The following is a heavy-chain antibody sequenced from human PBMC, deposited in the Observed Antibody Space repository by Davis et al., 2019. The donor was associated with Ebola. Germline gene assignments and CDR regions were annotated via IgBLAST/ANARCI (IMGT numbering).Heavy chain of an antibody. CDR3: TSDYGDYGDY. CDR1: GFTVSSNY. V-gene: IGHV3-73*01. CDR2: IRSKANSYAT. J-gene: IGHJ4*02. D-gene: IGHD4-17*01. Sequence: GGSLRLSCAASGFTVSSNYMSWVRQAPGEGLEWVGRIRSKANSYATAYAASVKGRFTISRDDSKNTAYLQMNSLKTEDTTVYYCTSDYGDYGDYWGQGTLVTVSS.